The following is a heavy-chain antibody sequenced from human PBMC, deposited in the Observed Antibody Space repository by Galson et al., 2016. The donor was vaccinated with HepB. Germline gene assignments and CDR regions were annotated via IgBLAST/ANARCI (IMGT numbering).Heavy chain of an antibody. CDR2: ISSASATI. CDR3: ANDQKPRGFDY. D-gene: IGHD3-10*01. Sequence: SLRLSCAASGMTFSDSYMSWIRQPPGRGLEWVAYISSASATISYADSVRGRFAISRDNRRSLLFLEMNSLRAEDTALYYCANDQKPRGFDYWGQGTLATVSS. V-gene: IGHV3-11*01. J-gene: IGHJ4*02. CDR1: GMTFSDSY.